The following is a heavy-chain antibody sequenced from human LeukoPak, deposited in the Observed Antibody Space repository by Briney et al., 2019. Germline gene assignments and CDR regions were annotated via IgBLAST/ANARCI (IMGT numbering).Heavy chain of an antibody. CDR1: GFTFGDYA. V-gene: IGHV3-49*04. Sequence: GGFLRLSCTAYGFTFGDYAMSWVRQAPGKGLEWVGFIRSKAYGGTTEYAASVKGRFTISRDDSKSIAYLQMNSLKTEDTAVYYCTRGRIAVAGPFDYWGQGTLVTVSS. D-gene: IGHD6-19*01. J-gene: IGHJ4*02. CDR3: TRGRIAVAGPFDY. CDR2: IRSKAYGGTT.